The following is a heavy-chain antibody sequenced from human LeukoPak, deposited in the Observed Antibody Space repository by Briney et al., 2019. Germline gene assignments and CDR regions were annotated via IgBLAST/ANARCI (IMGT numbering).Heavy chain of an antibody. D-gene: IGHD2-15*01. V-gene: IGHV4-34*01. CDR2: INHSGST. CDR3: ARRQVVVAATRTFDY. CDR1: GGSFSGYY. Sequence: PSETLYLTCAVYGGSFSGYYWSWIRQPPGKGLEWIGEINHSGSTNYNPSLKSRVTISVDTSKNQFSLKLSTVTAADTAVYYCARRQVVVAATRTFDYWGQGTLVTVSS. J-gene: IGHJ4*02.